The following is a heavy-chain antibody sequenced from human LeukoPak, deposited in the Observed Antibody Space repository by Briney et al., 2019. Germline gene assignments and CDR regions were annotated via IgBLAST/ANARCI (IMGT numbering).Heavy chain of an antibody. D-gene: IGHD1-26*01. Sequence: SETLSLTCTVSGYSISSGYYWGWIRQPPGKGLEWIGSIYHSGSTYYNPSLKSRVTISVDKSKNQFSLKLSSVTAADTAVYYCARPSGSPGAFDIWGQGTMVTVSS. V-gene: IGHV4-38-2*02. J-gene: IGHJ3*02. CDR1: GYSISSGYY. CDR3: ARPSGSPGAFDI. CDR2: IYHSGST.